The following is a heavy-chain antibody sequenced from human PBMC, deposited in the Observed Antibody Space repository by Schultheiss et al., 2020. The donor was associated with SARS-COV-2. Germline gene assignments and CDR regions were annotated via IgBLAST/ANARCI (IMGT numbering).Heavy chain of an antibody. D-gene: IGHD6-19*01. V-gene: IGHV4-39*07. J-gene: IGHJ5*02. Sequence: SQTLSLTCFVSGDSIRSTSYYWSWIRQPPGKGLEWIGEINHNGSTNYNPSLKSRVTKSLDTAKNQFSLKLTSVIAADTAVYYCARVRPRGIAVAGTRGWFDPWGQGTLVTVSS. CDR2: INHNGST. CDR3: ARVRPRGIAVAGTRGWFDP. CDR1: GDSIRSTSYY.